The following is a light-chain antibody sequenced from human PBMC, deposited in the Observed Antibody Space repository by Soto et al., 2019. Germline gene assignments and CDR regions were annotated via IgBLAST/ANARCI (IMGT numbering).Light chain of an antibody. J-gene: IGKJ5*01. CDR3: QQRNNWPIT. Sequence: DIVMTQSPDSLSLSPGETASLSCRASQSAGNFLAWYQQKPGQAPRLLIYYISTRATGIPARFSGSGSGTDFTLTISSLEPEDFVVYYCQQRNNWPITFGQGTRLEIK. CDR1: QSAGNF. CDR2: YIS. V-gene: IGKV3-11*01.